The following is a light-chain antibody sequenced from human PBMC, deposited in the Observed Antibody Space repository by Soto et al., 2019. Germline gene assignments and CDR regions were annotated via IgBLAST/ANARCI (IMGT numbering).Light chain of an antibody. J-gene: IGLJ1*01. CDR3: CSFAGNYV. Sequence: QSALTQPRSVSGSPGQSVTISCTGTSSDVGGNNYVSWYQQHPDKAPKLMLYDVNKRPSGVPDRFSGSKSGNTASLTISGLQAEDEADYYCCSFAGNYVFGTGTKLTVL. CDR2: DVN. CDR1: SSDVGGNNY. V-gene: IGLV2-11*01.